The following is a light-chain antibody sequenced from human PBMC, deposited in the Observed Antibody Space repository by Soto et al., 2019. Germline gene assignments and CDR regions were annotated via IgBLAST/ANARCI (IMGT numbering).Light chain of an antibody. V-gene: IGLV1-44*01. CDR2: YNN. J-gene: IGLJ3*02. CDR1: SSNIGSNT. Sequence: QAVVTQPPSASGTPGQRVTISCSGSSSNIGSNTVTWYQQLPGTAPTLLIYYNNQRPSGVPDRFSGSKSGTSASLAISGLQSEDEAHYYCAAWDDSLYGLVFGGGTKLTVL. CDR3: AAWDDSLYGLV.